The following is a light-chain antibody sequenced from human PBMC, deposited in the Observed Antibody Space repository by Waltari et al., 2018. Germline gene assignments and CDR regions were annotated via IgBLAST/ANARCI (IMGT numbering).Light chain of an antibody. J-gene: IGLJ2*01. CDR3: GTWDSSASGVV. V-gene: IGLV1-51*01. Sequence: QSVLPHPPSVSAAPVRRFTISCSITISNIVSPFFAWYQQLPGTAPKLLIHDNNKRPSGIPYRISGSKSGTSATLVIAGLQPGDEADYYCGTWDSSASGVVFGGGTKLTVL. CDR2: DNN. CDR1: ISNIVSPF.